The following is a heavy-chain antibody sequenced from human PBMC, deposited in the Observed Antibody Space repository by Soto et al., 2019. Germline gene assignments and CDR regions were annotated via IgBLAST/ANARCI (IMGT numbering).Heavy chain of an antibody. Sequence: SETLSLTCSVSGDSISNTSYYCGWLRQPPGKGLEWIGSIYYSGSTYYNPSLMSRVTLSVDTSKNQFSLKLNSVTAADTAVYYCAKSGTYYDILTGYFYYSYMDVWGKGTTVTVSS. V-gene: IGHV4-39*01. CDR3: AKSGTYYDILTGYFYYSYMDV. J-gene: IGHJ6*03. CDR1: GDSISNTSYY. CDR2: IYYSGST. D-gene: IGHD3-9*01.